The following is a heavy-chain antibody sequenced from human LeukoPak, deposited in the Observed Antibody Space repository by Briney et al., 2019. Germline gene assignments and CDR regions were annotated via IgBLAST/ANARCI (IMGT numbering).Heavy chain of an antibody. CDR2: IRSKTNSYAT. D-gene: IGHD3-16*02. V-gene: IGHV3-73*01. Sequence: GGSLRLSCAASGFTFSGSAMHWVRQASGKGLEWVGRIRSKTNSYATSYAASVKGRFALSRDDSKNTAYLQMNSLKTEDTAVYYCTTDRWYYDYVWGSYRHNDYWGQGTLVTVSS. J-gene: IGHJ4*02. CDR1: GFTFSGSA. CDR3: TTDRWYYDYVWGSYRHNDY.